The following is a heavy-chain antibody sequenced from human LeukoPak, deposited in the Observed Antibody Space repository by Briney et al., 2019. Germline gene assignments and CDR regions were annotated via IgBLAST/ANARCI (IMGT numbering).Heavy chain of an antibody. V-gene: IGHV3-33*01. J-gene: IGHJ4*02. CDR2: IWSDGSHK. D-gene: IGHD3-10*01. Sequence: GGSLRLSCAASGFTFSVYGIHWVRQAPGKGLEWVAVIWSDGSHKYYADSVKGRFTISRENTKNTLYLQMNSLRVEDTAVYYCARASGSVDDWGRGTLVTVSS. CDR3: ARASGSVDD. CDR1: GFTFSVYG.